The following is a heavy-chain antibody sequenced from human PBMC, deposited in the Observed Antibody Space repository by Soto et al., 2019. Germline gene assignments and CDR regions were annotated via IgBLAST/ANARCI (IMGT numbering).Heavy chain of an antibody. CDR2: IGSSGST. V-gene: IGHV3-23*01. J-gene: IGHJ4*02. CDR1: GFTFDTYA. Sequence: GGSLRLSCAASGFTFDTYALNWVRQAPGKGLEWVSAIGSSGSTYYADSVKGRFTISRDTPKKTLYLQMNSLRVEDTAKYYCAKGFRSLEWYSLAPFDYWGQGALVTVSS. D-gene: IGHD3-3*01. CDR3: AKGFRSLEWYSLAPFDY.